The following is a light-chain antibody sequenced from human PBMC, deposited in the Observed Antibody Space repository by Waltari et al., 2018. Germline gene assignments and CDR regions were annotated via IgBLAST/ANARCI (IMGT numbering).Light chain of an antibody. CDR1: QSVLYSSNNKND. Sequence: DIVMTQSPDSLAVSLGERATINCKSSQSVLYSSNNKNDLAWYQQKPGQHPKLLIYWASTQESAVPDRFICSGSGADYSLTISSLKAEDVAVDYGPQYYGPPFTCGPGARVDVK. J-gene: IGKJ3*01. V-gene: IGKV4-1*01. CDR2: WAS. CDR3: PQYYGPPFT.